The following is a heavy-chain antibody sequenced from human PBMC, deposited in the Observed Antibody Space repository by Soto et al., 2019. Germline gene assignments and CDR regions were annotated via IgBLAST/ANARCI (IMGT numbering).Heavy chain of an antibody. J-gene: IGHJ5*02. CDR2: TRNKANSYTT. D-gene: IGHD3-22*01. CDR3: AMVLSYYGSSGYGIDP. Sequence: GGSLRLSCAASGFTFSDHYMDWVRQAPGKGLEWVGRTRNKANSYTTEDAASVKGRFTISRDDSKNSQYLQMNSLKTEDTAVYYCAMVLSYYGSSGYGIDPWGQGTLVTVSS. V-gene: IGHV3-72*01. CDR1: GFTFSDHY.